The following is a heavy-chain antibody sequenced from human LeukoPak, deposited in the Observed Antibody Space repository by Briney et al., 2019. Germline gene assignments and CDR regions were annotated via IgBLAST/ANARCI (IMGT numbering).Heavy chain of an antibody. CDR3: ARVPVGSSPSDPFDY. Sequence: GASVKVSCKASGYTFTGYYMHWVRQAPGQGLEWMGWINPNSGGTNYGQKFQGRVTMTRDTSISTAYMELSRLRSDDTAVYYCARVPVGSSPSDPFDYWGQGTLVTVSS. CDR1: GYTFTGYY. CDR2: INPNSGGT. J-gene: IGHJ4*02. D-gene: IGHD1-26*01. V-gene: IGHV1-2*02.